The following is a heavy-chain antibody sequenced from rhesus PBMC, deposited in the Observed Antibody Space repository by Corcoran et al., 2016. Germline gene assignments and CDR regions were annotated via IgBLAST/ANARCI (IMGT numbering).Heavy chain of an antibody. V-gene: IGHV4S2*01. CDR3: ARGYRSVDY. D-gene: IGHD5-24*01. J-gene: IGHJ4*01. Sequence: QVQLQESGPGLVKPSETLPLTCAVSGASIRSNYWSWIRQAPGKGLEWIGRIYGSGGRTGYNPSRKSRVTLSIDTSKNQFSLKLSSGTAADTAVYYCARGYRSVDYWGQGVLVTVSS. CDR2: IYGSGGRT. CDR1: GASIRSNY.